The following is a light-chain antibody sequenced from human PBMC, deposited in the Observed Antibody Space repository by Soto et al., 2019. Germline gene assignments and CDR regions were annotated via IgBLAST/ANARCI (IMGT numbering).Light chain of an antibody. CDR3: HQYGSSPDT. CDR1: QSGSSD. J-gene: IGKJ2*01. V-gene: IGKV3-20*01. CDR2: SSS. Sequence: EIVLTQSPGTLSLSPGERATLSFRASQSGSSDLAWYRQKFGQAPRLLIYSSSLRATGIPDTFSGHGSGTDCTLTISRLEPEDFAVYYCHQYGSSPDTFGQGTKMEIK.